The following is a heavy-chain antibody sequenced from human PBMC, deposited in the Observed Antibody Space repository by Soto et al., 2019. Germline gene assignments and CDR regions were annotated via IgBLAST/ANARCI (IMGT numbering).Heavy chain of an antibody. V-gene: IGHV3-7*01. D-gene: IGHD4-17*01. CDR1: GFNFSSYW. CDR3: ARPPVKGIHV. J-gene: IGHJ6*02. CDR2: TKRDASET. Sequence: LRLSCEGTGFNFSSYWMHWVRQAPGKGLEWVANTKRDASETYYADSVKGRFTISRDNTKNSLYLQMNSLRVEDTAVYYCARPPVKGIHVWGQGTTVTVSS.